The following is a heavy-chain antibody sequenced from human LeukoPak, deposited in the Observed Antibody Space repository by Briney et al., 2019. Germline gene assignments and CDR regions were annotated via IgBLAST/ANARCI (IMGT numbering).Heavy chain of an antibody. J-gene: IGHJ5*02. CDR3: ARGDDDYGGKRSYNWFDP. V-gene: IGHV4-34*01. CDR1: GGSFSGYY. CDR2: INHSGST. D-gene: IGHD4-23*01. Sequence: SETLSLTCAVYGGSFSGYYWSWIRQPPGKGLEWSGEINHSGSTNYNPSLKSRVTISVDTSKNQFSLKLSSVTAADTAVYYCARGDDDYGGKRSYNWFDPWGQGTLVTVSS.